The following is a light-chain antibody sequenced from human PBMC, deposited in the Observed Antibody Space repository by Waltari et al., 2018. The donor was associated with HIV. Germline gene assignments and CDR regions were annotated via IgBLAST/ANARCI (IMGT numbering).Light chain of an antibody. CDR3: YSTDSSGFGV. Sequence: SYELTQPPSVSVSPGQTARITCSGNALPKKFANWYKQKSGQAPVLVIYEDSKRPSGIPERLSGSRSGTMATLTISGAQVEDEGDYHCYSTDSSGFGVFGGGTKLTVL. J-gene: IGLJ2*01. V-gene: IGLV3-10*01. CDR2: EDS. CDR1: ALPKKF.